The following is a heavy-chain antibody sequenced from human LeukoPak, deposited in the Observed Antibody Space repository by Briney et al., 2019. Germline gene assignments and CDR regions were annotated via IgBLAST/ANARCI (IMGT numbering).Heavy chain of an antibody. Sequence: SETLSLTCAVYGGSFSGYYWSWIRQPPGKGLEWIGEINHSGSTNYNPSLKSRVTISVDTSKDQFSLKLSSVTAADTAVYFCARHYPPDYTFDCWGRGTLVTVSS. CDR3: ARHYPPDYTFDC. CDR2: INHSGST. J-gene: IGHJ4*02. V-gene: IGHV4-34*01. CDR1: GGSFSGYY. D-gene: IGHD4-11*01.